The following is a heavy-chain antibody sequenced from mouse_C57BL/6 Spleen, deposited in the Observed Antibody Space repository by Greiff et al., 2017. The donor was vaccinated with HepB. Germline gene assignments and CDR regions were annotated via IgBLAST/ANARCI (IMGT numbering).Heavy chain of an antibody. CDR2: IYPRSGNT. Sequence: QVQLQQSGAELARPGASVKLSCKASGYTFTSYGISWVKQRTGQGLEWIGEIYPRSGNTYYNEKFKGKATLTADKSASTAYMELRSLTSEDSAVYFWARGTWGYWGQGTTLTVSS. CDR3: ARGTWGY. J-gene: IGHJ2*01. D-gene: IGHD3-1*01. V-gene: IGHV1-81*01. CDR1: GYTFTSYG.